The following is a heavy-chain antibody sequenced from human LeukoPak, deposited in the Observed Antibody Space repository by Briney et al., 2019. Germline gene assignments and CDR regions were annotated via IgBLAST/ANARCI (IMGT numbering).Heavy chain of an antibody. J-gene: IGHJ4*02. CDR3: TTESYYYDSSGYYGTPD. V-gene: IGHV3-15*01. Sequence: PGGSLRLSCAASGFTFSNAWMSWVRQAPGEGLGWVGRIKSKTDGGTTDYAAPVKGRFTISRDDSKNTMYLQMNSLKTEDTAVYYCTTESYYYDSSGYYGTPDWGQGTLVTVSS. CDR2: IKSKTDGGTT. D-gene: IGHD3-22*01. CDR1: GFTFSNAW.